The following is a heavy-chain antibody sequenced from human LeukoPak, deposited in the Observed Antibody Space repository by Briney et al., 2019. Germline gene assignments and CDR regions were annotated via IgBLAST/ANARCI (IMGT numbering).Heavy chain of an antibody. Sequence: SETLSLTCTVSGGSISSYYWSWIRQPPGKGLEWIGYIYYSGSTNYNPSLKSRVTISVDTSKNQFSLKLSSVTAADTAVYYCARHLRYFDWLRWDFGYWGQGTLVTVSS. J-gene: IGHJ4*02. CDR2: IYYSGST. CDR3: ARHLRYFDWLRWDFGY. V-gene: IGHV4-59*08. CDR1: GGSISSYY. D-gene: IGHD3-9*01.